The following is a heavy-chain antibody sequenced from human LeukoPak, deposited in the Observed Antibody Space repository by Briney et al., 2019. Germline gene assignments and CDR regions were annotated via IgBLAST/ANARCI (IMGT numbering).Heavy chain of an antibody. V-gene: IGHV3-7*01. CDR2: IKQDGSEK. Sequence: GGSLRLSCAASGFTFSSYWMRLVRQAPGKGLEWVANIKQDGSEKYYVDSVKGRFTISRDNAKNTLYLQMNSLRAEDTAVYYCASLRAAVAGTGIIGWGQGTLVTVSS. CDR3: ASLRAAVAGTGIIG. J-gene: IGHJ4*02. D-gene: IGHD6-19*01. CDR1: GFTFSSYW.